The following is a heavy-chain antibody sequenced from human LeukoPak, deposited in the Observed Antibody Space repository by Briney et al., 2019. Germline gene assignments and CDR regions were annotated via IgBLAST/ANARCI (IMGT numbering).Heavy chain of an antibody. CDR1: GYTFTGYY. CDR2: INPNSGGT. J-gene: IGHJ6*02. V-gene: IGHV1-2*02. CDR3: ARARGATWAEYYYYGMDV. D-gene: IGHD5-12*01. Sequence: ASVKVSCKASGYTFTGYYMHWVRQAPGQGLEWMGWINPNSGGTNYAQKFQGRVTMTRDTSISTAYMELGRLRSDDTAVYYCARARGATWAEYYYYGMDVWGQGTTVTVSS.